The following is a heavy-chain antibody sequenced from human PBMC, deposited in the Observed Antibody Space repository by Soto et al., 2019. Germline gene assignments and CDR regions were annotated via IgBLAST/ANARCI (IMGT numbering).Heavy chain of an antibody. V-gene: IGHV5-51*01. CDR3: ARGGVSTRTFDY. CDR1: GYNFAGYW. D-gene: IGHD3-3*01. Sequence: GESLKISCKGSGYNFAGYWIAWVRQMPGKGLELMGIIYPSDYDTRYRPSFQGQVTISADKSISSAYLQWSSLRASDTAMYYCARGGVSTRTFDYWGQGTPVTVSS. J-gene: IGHJ4*02. CDR2: IYPSDYDT.